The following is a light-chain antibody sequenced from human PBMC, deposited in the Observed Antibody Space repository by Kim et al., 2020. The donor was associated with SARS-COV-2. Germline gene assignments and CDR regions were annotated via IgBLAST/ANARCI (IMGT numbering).Light chain of an antibody. CDR1: QGISNY. CDR2: AAS. Sequence: ASVGDRVSIACRASQGISNYLAWYQQKPGKVPKLLIYAASALRSGVPSRFSGSGSGTDFTLTITSLQPEDVAVYYCQQCKGAPWTFGHGTKVDIK. CDR3: QQCKGAPWT. J-gene: IGKJ1*01. V-gene: IGKV1-27*01.